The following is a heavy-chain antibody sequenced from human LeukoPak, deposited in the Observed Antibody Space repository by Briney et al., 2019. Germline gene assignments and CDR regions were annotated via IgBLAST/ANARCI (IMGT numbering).Heavy chain of an antibody. CDR2: IYYSGST. J-gene: IGHJ6*03. Sequence: PSETLSLTCTASGGSISDFYWSWIRQSPGKGLEWIGYIYYSGSTNYNPSLKSRVTISLDTSRNQFSLKLSSVTAADTAVYYCAREGRSRSSGYYHYYMDVWGKGTTVTVSS. D-gene: IGHD6-6*01. V-gene: IGHV4-59*01. CDR3: AREGRSRSSGYYHYYMDV. CDR1: GGSISDFY.